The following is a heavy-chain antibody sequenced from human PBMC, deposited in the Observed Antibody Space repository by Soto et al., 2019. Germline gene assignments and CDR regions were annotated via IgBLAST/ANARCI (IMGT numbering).Heavy chain of an antibody. Sequence: SETLSLTCTVSGGSISSYYWSRILQPPGKGLEWIGYFYYSGSTNYNPSLKSRVTISVDTSKNQFSLKLSSVTAADTAVYYCARRGPYDYIWGSYRSLASDYYMDVWGKGTTVTVSS. D-gene: IGHD3-16*02. CDR1: GGSISSYY. CDR2: FYYSGST. J-gene: IGHJ6*03. V-gene: IGHV4-59*12. CDR3: ARRGPYDYIWGSYRSLASDYYMDV.